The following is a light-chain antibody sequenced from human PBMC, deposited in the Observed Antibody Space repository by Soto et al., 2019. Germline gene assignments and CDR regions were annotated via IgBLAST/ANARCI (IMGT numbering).Light chain of an antibody. J-gene: IGLJ3*02. Sequence: QAVVTQPPSASGTPGQRVIISCSGRSSNIGSNYVYWFQHLPGTAPKLLIYANDQRPSGVPDRFSGSKSGTSASLAISGLRSEDEADYYCAAWDDSLGGSWVFGGGTQLTVL. V-gene: IGLV1-47*02. CDR3: AAWDDSLGGSWV. CDR1: SSNIGSNY. CDR2: AND.